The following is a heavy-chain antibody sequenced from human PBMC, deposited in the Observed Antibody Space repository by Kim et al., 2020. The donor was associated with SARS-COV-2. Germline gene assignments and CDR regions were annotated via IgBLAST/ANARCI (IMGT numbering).Heavy chain of an antibody. CDR3: ARGVAYYFDY. D-gene: IGHD2-15*01. CDR2: ST. Sequence: STYYADSVKGRFTISRDNSKNTLYLQMTSLRAEDTAVYYCARGVAYYFDYWGQGTQVTVSS. J-gene: IGHJ4*02. V-gene: IGHV3-53*01.